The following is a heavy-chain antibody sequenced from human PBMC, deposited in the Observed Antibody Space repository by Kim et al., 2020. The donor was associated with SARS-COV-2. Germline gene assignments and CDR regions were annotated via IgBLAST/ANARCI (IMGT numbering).Heavy chain of an antibody. CDR3: ASSGSYYDFDAFDI. CDR1: GGSISSSSYY. V-gene: IGHV4-39*07. J-gene: IGHJ3*02. Sequence: SETLSLTCTVSGGSISSSSYYWGWIRQPPGKGLEWIGSIYYSGSTYYNPSLKSRVTISVDTSKNQFSLKLSSVTAADTAVYYCASSGSYYDFDAFDIWGQGTMVTVSS. CDR2: IYYSGST. D-gene: IGHD1-26*01.